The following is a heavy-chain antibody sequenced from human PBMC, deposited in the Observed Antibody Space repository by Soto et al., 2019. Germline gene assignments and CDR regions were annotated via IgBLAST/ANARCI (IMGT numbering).Heavy chain of an antibody. CDR2: ISAYNGNT. CDR1: GYTFTSYG. CDR3: ARGATMVRGVIIRRAFDI. V-gene: IGHV1-18*04. Sequence: ASVKVSCKASGYTFTSYGISWVRQAPGQGLEWMGWISAYNGNTNYAQKLQGRVTMTTDTSTSTAYMELRSLRSDDTAVYYCARGATMVRGVIIRRAFDIWGQGTMVTVS. J-gene: IGHJ3*02. D-gene: IGHD3-10*01.